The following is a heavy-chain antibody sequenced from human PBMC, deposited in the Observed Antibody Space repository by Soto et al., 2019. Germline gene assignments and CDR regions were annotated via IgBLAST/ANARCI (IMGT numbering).Heavy chain of an antibody. V-gene: IGHV3-23*01. CDR1: GFTFSSYA. J-gene: IGHJ5*01. Sequence: LXLSCAASGFTFSSYAMSWVRQAPGKGLEWVAGITGSGGISQYAHSVKGRFTISRDNSKNTLYLQMNSLRAEDTAIYYCAKDVSSPFEVWFDYWGQGTLVTVSS. D-gene: IGHD6-6*01. CDR3: AKDVSSPFEVWFDY. CDR2: ITGSGGIS.